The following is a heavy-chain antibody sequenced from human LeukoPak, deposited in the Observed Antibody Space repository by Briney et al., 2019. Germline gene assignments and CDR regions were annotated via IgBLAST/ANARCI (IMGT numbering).Heavy chain of an antibody. CDR1: GYTFTSYD. CDR3: ARGSRSSVTIFGVVTGLYYYYMDV. V-gene: IGHV1-8*01. D-gene: IGHD3-3*01. J-gene: IGHJ6*03. CDR2: MNPNSGNT. Sequence: ASVKVSCKASGYTFTSYDINWVRQAPGQGLEWMGWMNPNSGNTGYAQKFQGRVTMTRNTSISTAYTELSSLRSEDTAVYYCARGSRSSVTIFGVVTGLYYYYMDVWGKGTTVTVSS.